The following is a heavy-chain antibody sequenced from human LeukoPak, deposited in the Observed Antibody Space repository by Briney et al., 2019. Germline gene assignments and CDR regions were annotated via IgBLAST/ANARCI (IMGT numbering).Heavy chain of an antibody. D-gene: IGHD3-3*01. Sequence: PSETLSLTCAVYGGSFSGYFWSWVRQPPGKGLEWIGEINHSGSTNYNPSLKSRVTISVDTSKNQFSLKLSFVTAADTAVYYCARAYYDFWSGYQFDYWGQGTLVTVSS. J-gene: IGHJ4*02. CDR3: ARAYYDFWSGYQFDY. V-gene: IGHV4-34*01. CDR1: GGSFSGYF. CDR2: INHSGST.